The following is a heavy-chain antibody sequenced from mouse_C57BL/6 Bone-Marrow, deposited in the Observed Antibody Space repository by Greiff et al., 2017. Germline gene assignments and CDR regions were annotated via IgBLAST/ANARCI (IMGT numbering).Heavy chain of an antibody. CDR2: ILPGSGST. Sequence: QVQLQQSGAELMKPGASVKLSCKATGYTFTGYWIEWVKQRPGHGLEWIGEILPGSGSTNYNEKFKGKATFTADTSSNTAYMQLSSLTSEDTAVYYCTPLITTVVPFAYWGQGTLVTVSA. CDR1: GYTFTGYW. V-gene: IGHV1-9*01. D-gene: IGHD1-1*01. CDR3: TPLITTVVPFAY. J-gene: IGHJ3*01.